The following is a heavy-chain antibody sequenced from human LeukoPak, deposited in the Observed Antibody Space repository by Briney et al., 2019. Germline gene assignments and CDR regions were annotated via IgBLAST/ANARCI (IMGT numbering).Heavy chain of an antibody. CDR3: ARDPRIAAAATDY. CDR1: GFTVSSNY. CDR2: IYSGGST. J-gene: IGHJ4*02. V-gene: IGHV3-66*01. D-gene: IGHD6-13*01. Sequence: GGSLRLSCAASGFTVSSNYMSWVRQAPGKGLEWVSVIYSGGSTYYADSVKGRLTISRDNSKNTLYLQMNSLRAEDTAVYYCARDPRIAAAATDYWGQGTLVTVSS.